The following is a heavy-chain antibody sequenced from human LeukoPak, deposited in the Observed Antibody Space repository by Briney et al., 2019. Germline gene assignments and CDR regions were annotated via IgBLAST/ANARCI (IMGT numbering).Heavy chain of an antibody. Sequence: ASVKVSCKASGGTFSSYAISWARQAPGQGLEWMGRIIPILGIANYAQKFQGRVTITADKSTSTAYMELSSLRSEDTAVYYCNIITGYYYYGMDVWGQGTTVTVSS. CDR1: GGTFSSYA. CDR3: NIITGYYYYGMDV. J-gene: IGHJ6*02. CDR2: IIPILGIA. V-gene: IGHV1-69*04. D-gene: IGHD3-10*01.